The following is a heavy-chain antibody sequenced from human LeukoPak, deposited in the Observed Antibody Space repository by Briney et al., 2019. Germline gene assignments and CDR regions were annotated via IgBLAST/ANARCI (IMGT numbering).Heavy chain of an antibody. D-gene: IGHD1-26*01. V-gene: IGHV5-51*01. CDR3: ARHTIMGATKSDFDY. J-gene: IGHJ4*02. Sequence: GESLKISCQGFGYSFTTYWIAWVREMPGQGLEWMGIIYPGDSDTRYSPSFQGQVTISADKSTSTAFLQWSSLKASDTAMYYCARHTIMGATKSDFDYWGQGTLVTVSS. CDR2: IYPGDSDT. CDR1: GYSFTTYW.